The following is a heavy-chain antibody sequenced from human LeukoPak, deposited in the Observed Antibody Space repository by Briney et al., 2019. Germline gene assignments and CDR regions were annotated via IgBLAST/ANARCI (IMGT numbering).Heavy chain of an antibody. J-gene: IGHJ3*02. V-gene: IGHV4-34*01. Sequence: PSETLSLPCAVYGGSFSGYYWSWIRQPPGKGLEWIGEINHSGSTNYNPSLKSRVTISVDTSKNQFSLKLSSVTAADTAVYYCVGAGPDDAFDIWGQGTMVTVSS. D-gene: IGHD1-26*01. CDR2: INHSGST. CDR1: GGSFSGYY. CDR3: VGAGPDDAFDI.